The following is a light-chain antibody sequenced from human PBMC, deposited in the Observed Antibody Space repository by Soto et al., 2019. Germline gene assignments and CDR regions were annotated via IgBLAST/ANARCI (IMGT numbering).Light chain of an antibody. CDR1: SSNIGRNS. Sequence: QSVLTQPPSASGTPGQRVTISCSGSSSNIGRNSVNWYQQFPGTAPKLLIYNIDQRPSGVPDRFSGSNSGTSASLAIGSLQSEDEADYYCAAWDDSLNGPVFGGGTKVTVL. CDR2: NID. J-gene: IGLJ2*01. CDR3: AAWDDSLNGPV. V-gene: IGLV1-44*01.